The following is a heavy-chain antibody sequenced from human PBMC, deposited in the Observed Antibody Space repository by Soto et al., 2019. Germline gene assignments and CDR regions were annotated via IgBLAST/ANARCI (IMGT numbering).Heavy chain of an antibody. V-gene: IGHV4-34*01. D-gene: IGHD2-15*01. CDR3: ARGSPTRDIVVVVAATDYYYYMDV. CDR1: GGSFSGYY. CDR2: INHSGST. J-gene: IGHJ6*03. Sequence: QVQLQQWGAGLLKPSETLSLTCAVYGGSFSGYYWSWIRQPPGKGLEWMGEINHSGSTNYNPSLKSRVTISVDTSKNQFSLKLSSVTAADTAVYYCARGSPTRDIVVVVAATDYYYYMDVWGKGTTVTVSS.